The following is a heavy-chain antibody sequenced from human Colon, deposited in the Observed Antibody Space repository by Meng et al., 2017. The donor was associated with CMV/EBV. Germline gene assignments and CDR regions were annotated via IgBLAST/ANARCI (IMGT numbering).Heavy chain of an antibody. J-gene: IGHJ4*02. Sequence: CNASGYIFTRYDITWVRQATGQGLEWMGWMNPKTGNTVYAQKFQARVNLTVDSSIDTAYMELSSLKTDDTAVYYCTRGLQLWFPSPAYWGQGALVTVSS. D-gene: IGHD5-18*01. CDR3: TRGLQLWFPSPAY. CDR1: GYIFTRYD. V-gene: IGHV1-8*01. CDR2: MNPKTGNT.